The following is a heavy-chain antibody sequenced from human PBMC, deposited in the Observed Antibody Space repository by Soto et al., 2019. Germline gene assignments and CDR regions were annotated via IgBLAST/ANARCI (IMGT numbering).Heavy chain of an antibody. J-gene: IGHJ5*02. V-gene: IGHV4-39*01. CDR2: INYSGTT. CDR3: SRRAPEGFDP. CDR1: GGSVGSSSYF. Sequence: SQTLSLTCTVSGGSVGSSSYFWGWIRQPPRRGLEWIGSINYSGTTYYNPSLKSRVTLSVDPSKKQFSLKVSSVTAADTALYYGSRRAPEGFDPWGQGTLVTVSS.